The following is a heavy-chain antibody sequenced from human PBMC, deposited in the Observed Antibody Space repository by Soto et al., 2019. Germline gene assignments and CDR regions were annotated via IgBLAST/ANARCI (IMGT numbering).Heavy chain of an antibody. D-gene: IGHD3-16*01. CDR2: ISAYNGNT. CDR1: GYTFATYA. J-gene: IGHJ4*02. CDR3: ARVGGALGDLDY. V-gene: IGHV1-18*01. Sequence: QVQLVQSGPELKKLGTSVTVSCKASGYTFATYAVSWVRQAPGQGLEWMGWISAYNGNTINAQKFQGRVTLTTDTSTSTAYMALTSLTSDDTAVYYCARVGGALGDLDYWGQGTLVTVSS.